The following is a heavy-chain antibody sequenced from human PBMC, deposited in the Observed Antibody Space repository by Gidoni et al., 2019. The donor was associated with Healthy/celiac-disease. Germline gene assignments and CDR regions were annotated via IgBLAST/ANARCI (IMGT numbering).Heavy chain of an antibody. CDR1: GFPLRTSGMC. J-gene: IGHJ5*02. D-gene: IGHD4-17*01. CDR2: IDWDDDK. CDR3: ARIQASTVTTKYNWFDP. Sequence: QVTLRESGPALVKPTQTLTLTCTFSGFPLRTSGMCVSWIRQPPGKALEWLALIDWDDDKYYSTSLKTRLTISKDTSKNQVVLTMTNMDPVDTATYYCARIQASTVTTKYNWFDPWGQGTLVTVSS. V-gene: IGHV2-70*01.